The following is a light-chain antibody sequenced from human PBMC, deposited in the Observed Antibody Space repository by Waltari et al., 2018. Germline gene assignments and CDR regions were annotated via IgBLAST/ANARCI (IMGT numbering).Light chain of an antibody. J-gene: IGKJ4*01. V-gene: IGKV3-11*01. CDR3: HQRSTWPSVT. Sequence: EIVLTQSPPTMSLSPGERATVSCRASQSVGRHLAWYQQKSGQAPRLLIYDASNRAAATPARFSGSGSGTDFTLTISSLEPEAFAVYYCHQRSTWPSVTFGGGTKVELK. CDR2: DAS. CDR1: QSVGRH.